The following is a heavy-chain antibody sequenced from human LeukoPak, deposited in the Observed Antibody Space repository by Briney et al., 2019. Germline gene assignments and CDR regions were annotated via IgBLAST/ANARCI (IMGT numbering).Heavy chain of an antibody. CDR2: ISAYNGNT. J-gene: IGHJ6*04. D-gene: IGHD2-15*01. Sequence: ASVKVSCKASGYTFNSFGISWVRQAPGQGLEWMGWISAYNGNTHHPEKLQGRLTMTTDTPTSTAYMELRSLRSDGTAIYYCARDTVMMVGSYYYGKAVWGKGTTVTVSS. V-gene: IGHV1-18*01. CDR1: GYTFNSFG. CDR3: ARDTVMMVGSYYYGKAV.